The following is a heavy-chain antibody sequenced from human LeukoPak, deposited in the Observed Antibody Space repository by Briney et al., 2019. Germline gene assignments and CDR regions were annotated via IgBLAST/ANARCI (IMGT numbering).Heavy chain of an antibody. J-gene: IGHJ5*02. CDR2: INHSGST. CDR1: GGSFSDYY. D-gene: IGHD5-18*01. CDR3: ARASSRVDTAMGTRFDP. Sequence: SETLSLTCAVYGGSFSDYYWSWIRQPPGKGLEWIGEINHSGSTNYNPSLKSRVTISVDTSKNQFSLKLSSVTAADTAVYYCARASSRVDTAMGTRFDPWGQGTLVTVSS. V-gene: IGHV4-34*01.